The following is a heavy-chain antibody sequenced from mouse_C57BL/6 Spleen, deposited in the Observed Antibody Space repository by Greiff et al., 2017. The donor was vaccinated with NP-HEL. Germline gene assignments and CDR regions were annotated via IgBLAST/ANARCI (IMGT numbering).Heavy chain of an antibody. J-gene: IGHJ1*03. V-gene: IGHV1-22*01. CDR2: INPNNGGT. D-gene: IGHD1-1*01. Sequence: EVKLVESGPELVKPGASVKMSCKASGYTFTDYNMHWVKQSHGKSLEWIGYINPNNGGTSYNQKFKGKATLTVNKSSSTAYMELRSLTSEDSAVYYCARPHYYGSSYGYFDVWGTGTTVTVSS. CDR3: ARPHYYGSSYGYFDV. CDR1: GYTFTDYN.